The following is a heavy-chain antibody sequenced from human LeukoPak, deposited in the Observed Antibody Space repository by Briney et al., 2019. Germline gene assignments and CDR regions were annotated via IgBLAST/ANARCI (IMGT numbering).Heavy chain of an antibody. CDR1: GFTFTNYA. CDR2: VSGSGGST. Sequence: GGFLRLSCAASGFTFTNYAMSWVRQAPGKGLEWVSGVSGSGGSTYYADSVRGRFTISRDNFQNMMYLQMNSLRAEDTAIYYCARTGVGGGYRFDYWGQGTLVTVSS. D-gene: IGHD1-26*01. CDR3: ARTGVGGGYRFDY. V-gene: IGHV3-23*01. J-gene: IGHJ4*02.